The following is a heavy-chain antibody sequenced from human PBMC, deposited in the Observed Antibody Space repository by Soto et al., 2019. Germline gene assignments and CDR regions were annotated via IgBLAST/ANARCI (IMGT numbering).Heavy chain of an antibody. D-gene: IGHD5-12*01. V-gene: IGHV1-8*01. CDR3: ARSAWLQGGMDV. CDR1: GYTFTSYD. Sequence: ASVKVSCKASGYTFTSYDINWVRQATGQGLEWMGWTNPNSGNTGYAQKFQGRVTMTRNTSISTAYMELSSLRSEDTAVYYCARSAWLQGGMDVWGQGTTVTVYS. J-gene: IGHJ6*02. CDR2: TNPNSGNT.